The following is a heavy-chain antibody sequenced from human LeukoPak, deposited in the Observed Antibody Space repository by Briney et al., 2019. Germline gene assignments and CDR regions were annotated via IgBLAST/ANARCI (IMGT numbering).Heavy chain of an antibody. CDR1: GDSVTNTRYY. D-gene: IGHD3-10*01. J-gene: IGHJ4*02. CDR2: IYYTGDT. CDR3: ARALNRTGLLWFGEFYFDY. Sequence: SETLSLTCTVSGDSVTNTRYYWGWIRQPPGKGLEWIGTIYYTGDTYYNPSLKSRVTISIDTSKNQLSLNLSSVTAADTAVYYCARALNRTGLLWFGEFYFDYWGQGTLVTVSS. V-gene: IGHV4-39*07.